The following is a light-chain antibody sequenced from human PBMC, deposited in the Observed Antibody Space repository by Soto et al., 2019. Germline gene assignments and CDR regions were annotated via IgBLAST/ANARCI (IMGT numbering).Light chain of an antibody. CDR3: CSYAGSYTYV. CDR1: SSDVGSHNF. CDR2: EVT. V-gene: IGLV2-23*02. J-gene: IGLJ1*01. Sequence: QSVLTQPASVSGSPGQSITISCTGTSSDVGSHNFVSWYQQRPGKAPKLMIFEVTKRPSGVSSRFSASKSGNTASLTISGVQAEDEADYYCCSYAGSYTYVFGTGTKVTVL.